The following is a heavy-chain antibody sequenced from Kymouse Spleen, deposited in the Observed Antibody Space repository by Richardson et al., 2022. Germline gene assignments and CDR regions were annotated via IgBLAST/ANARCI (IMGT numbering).Heavy chain of an antibody. V-gene: IGHV3-21*03. CDR2: ISSSSSYI. Sequence: EVQLVESGGGLVKPGGSLRLSCAASGFTFSSYSMNWVRQAPGKGLEWVSSISSSSSYIYYADSVKGRFTISRDNAKNSLYLQMNSLRAEDTAVYYCARDTDQPLLYYYYYGMDVWGQGTTVTVSS. J-gene: IGHJ6*02. CDR3: ARDTDQPLLYYYYYGMDV. CDR1: GFTFSSYS. D-gene: IGHD2-21*02.